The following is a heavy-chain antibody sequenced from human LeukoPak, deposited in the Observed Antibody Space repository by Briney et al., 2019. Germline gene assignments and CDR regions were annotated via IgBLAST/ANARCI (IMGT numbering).Heavy chain of an antibody. J-gene: IGHJ4*02. CDR1: GFTFSSYA. D-gene: IGHD3-10*01. Sequence: PGGSLRLSCAASGFTFSSYAMHWVRQAPGKGLEWVAVISYDGSNKYYADSVKGRFTISRDNSKNTLYLQMNSLRAEDTAVYYCAREPITMVRGALDYWGQGTLVTVSS. CDR3: AREPITMVRGALDY. V-gene: IGHV3-30-3*01. CDR2: ISYDGSNK.